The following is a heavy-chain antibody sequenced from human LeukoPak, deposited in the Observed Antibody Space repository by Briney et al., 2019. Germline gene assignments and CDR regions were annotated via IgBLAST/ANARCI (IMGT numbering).Heavy chain of an antibody. J-gene: IGHJ5*02. V-gene: IGHV3-30*18. CDR3: AKDRGIKWFDP. CDR1: GFTFSSYG. D-gene: IGHD3-10*01. Sequence: GRSLRLSCAASGFTFSSYGMHWVRQAPGKRLEWVAVISYDGSNKYYADSVKGRFTISRDNSKNTLYLQVNSLRAEDTAVYYCAKDRGIKWFDPWGQGTLVTVSS. CDR2: ISYDGSNK.